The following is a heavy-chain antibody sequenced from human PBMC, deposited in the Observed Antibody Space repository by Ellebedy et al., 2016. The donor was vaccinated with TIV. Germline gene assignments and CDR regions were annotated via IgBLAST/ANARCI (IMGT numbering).Heavy chain of an antibody. D-gene: IGHD3-10*01. CDR2: IIPIFGTA. J-gene: IGHJ6*02. CDR3: ARVQGRYYGSGSYSGMDV. V-gene: IGHV1-69*13. CDR1: GGTFSSYA. Sequence: ASVKVSCKASGGTFSSYAISWVRQAPGQGLEWMGGIIPIFGTANYAQKFQGRVTITADESTSTAYMELSSLRSEDTAVYYCARVQGRYYGSGSYSGMDVWGQGTTVTVSS.